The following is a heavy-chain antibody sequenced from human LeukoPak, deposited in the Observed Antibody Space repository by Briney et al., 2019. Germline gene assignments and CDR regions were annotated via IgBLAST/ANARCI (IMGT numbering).Heavy chain of an antibody. V-gene: IGHV3-7*01. CDR3: ARERFHGSGAPKYDC. D-gene: IGHD3-10*01. CDR1: GFTFSSYW. CDR2: IKQDGSEK. J-gene: IGHJ4*02. Sequence: GGSLRLSCAASGFTFSSYWMSWVRQAPGKGLEWVANIKQDGSEKYYVDSVKGRFTISRDNAKNSLYLQMNSLRAEDTAVYYCARERFHGSGAPKYDCWGQGTLVTVSS.